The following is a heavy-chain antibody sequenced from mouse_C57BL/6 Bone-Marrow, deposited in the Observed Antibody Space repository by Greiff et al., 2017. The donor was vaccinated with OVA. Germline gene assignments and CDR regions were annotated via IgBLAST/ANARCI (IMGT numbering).Heavy chain of an antibody. J-gene: IGHJ1*03. CDR3: AREAVVAQGRYFDV. CDR2: ISYSGST. Sequence: EVKLVESGPGMVKPSQSLSLTCTVTGYSITSGYDWHWIRHFPGNKLEWMGYISYSGSTNYNPSLKSRISITHDTSKNHFFLKLNSVTTEDTATYYCAREAVVAQGRYFDVWGTGTTVTVSS. CDR1: GYSITSGYD. V-gene: IGHV3-1*01. D-gene: IGHD1-1*01.